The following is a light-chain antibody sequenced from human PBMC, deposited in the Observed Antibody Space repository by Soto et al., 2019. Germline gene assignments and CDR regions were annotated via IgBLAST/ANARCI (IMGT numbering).Light chain of an antibody. CDR3: QQLNSYPIT. J-gene: IGKJ5*01. CDR1: QSVSSSN. Sequence: LTQSPGTLSLSPGERATLSCRASQSVSSSNLAWYQQKPGKAPKLLIYAASTLQSGVPSRFSGSGSGTDFTLTISSLQPEDFATYFCQQLNSYPITFGQGTRLEIK. V-gene: IGKV1-9*01. CDR2: AAS.